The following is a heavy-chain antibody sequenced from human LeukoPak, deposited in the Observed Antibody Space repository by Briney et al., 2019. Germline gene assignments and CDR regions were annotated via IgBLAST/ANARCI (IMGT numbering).Heavy chain of an antibody. J-gene: IGHJ5*02. V-gene: IGHV4-30-2*01. CDR1: GGSISSGGYS. Sequence: PSETLSLTCAVSGGSISSGGYSWSWIRQPPGKGLEWIGYIYHSGSTYYNPSLKSRVTISVDRSKNQFSLKLSSVTAADTAVYYCARNHYCGGDCRHPAPLDPWGQGTLVTVSS. D-gene: IGHD2-21*02. CDR2: IYHSGST. CDR3: ARNHYCGGDCRHPAPLDP.